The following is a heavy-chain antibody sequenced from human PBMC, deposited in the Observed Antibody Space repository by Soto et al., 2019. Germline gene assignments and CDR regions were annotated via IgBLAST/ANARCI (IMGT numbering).Heavy chain of an antibody. CDR1: GGSISSSIW. J-gene: IGHJ4*02. Sequence: SETLSLTGAVSGGSISSSIWWSWVRQPPGKGLEWIGEISHSGSTNYNPSLKSRVTISVDKSKNQISLKLSSVIAADTAVYYCARSRDSSNWSVGWVQGTLVTGSS. CDR2: ISHSGST. V-gene: IGHV4-4*02. D-gene: IGHD6-13*01. CDR3: ARSRDSSNWSVG.